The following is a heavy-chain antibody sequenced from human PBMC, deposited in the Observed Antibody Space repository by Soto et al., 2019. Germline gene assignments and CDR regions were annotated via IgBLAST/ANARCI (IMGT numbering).Heavy chain of an antibody. CDR2: IYYSGST. D-gene: IGHD3-22*01. V-gene: IGHV4-61*01. J-gene: IGHJ6*02. CDR1: GGSVSSGSYY. Sequence: PSETLSLTCTVSGGSVSSGSYYWSWIRQPPGKGLEWIGYIYYSGSTNYNPSLKSRVTISVDTSKNQFSLKLSSVTAADTAVYYCARADSSGYYYYLGMDVWGQGTTVTVSS. CDR3: ARADSSGYYYYLGMDV.